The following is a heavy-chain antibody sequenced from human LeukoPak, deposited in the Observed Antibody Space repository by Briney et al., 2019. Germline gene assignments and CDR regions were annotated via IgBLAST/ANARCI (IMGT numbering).Heavy chain of an antibody. J-gene: IGHJ1*01. V-gene: IGHV3-48*04. D-gene: IGHD6-19*01. CDR3: AKDPNSSGWYIYFQH. CDR2: ISYGSSSI. CDR1: GFTFSSYS. Sequence: GGSLRLSCAASGFTFSSYSMSWVRQAPGKGLEWVSYISYGSSSIYYADSVKGRFTISRDNAKNSLYLQMNSLRAEDTAVYYCAKDPNSSGWYIYFQHWGQGTLVTVSS.